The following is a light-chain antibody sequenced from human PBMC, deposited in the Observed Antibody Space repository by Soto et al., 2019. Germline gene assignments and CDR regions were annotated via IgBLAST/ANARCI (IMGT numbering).Light chain of an antibody. CDR3: QQLHDYPIT. V-gene: IGKV1-9*01. J-gene: IGKJ5*01. CDR2: AAS. Sequence: ILLTQSPSSLSASVEDRVAITCRASQGIDSSLAWYQKKPGKAPKLPIFAASSLQSGVPSRFSGSGSGTDFTLTISSLQPEDFATYYCQQLHDYPITFGQGTRLEIK. CDR1: QGIDSS.